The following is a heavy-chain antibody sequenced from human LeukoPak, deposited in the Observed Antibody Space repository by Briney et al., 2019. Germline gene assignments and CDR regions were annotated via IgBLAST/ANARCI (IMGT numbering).Heavy chain of an antibody. CDR3: ARVGGTSSWYYFDY. Sequence: GRSLRLSCAASGFTFSSYGMHWVRQAPGKGLEWVAVIWYDGSNKYYADSVKGRFTISRDNSKNTLYLQMNSLRAEDTAVYYCARVGGTSSWYYFDYWGQGTLVTVSS. V-gene: IGHV3-33*08. CDR2: IWYDGSNK. D-gene: IGHD6-13*01. CDR1: GFTFSSYG. J-gene: IGHJ4*02.